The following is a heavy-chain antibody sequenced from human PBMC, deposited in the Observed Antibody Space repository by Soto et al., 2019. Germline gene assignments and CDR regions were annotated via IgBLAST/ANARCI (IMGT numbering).Heavy chain of an antibody. Sequence: QVQLVQSGAEVKKPGSSVKVSCKASGGTFSSYAISWVRQAPGQGLEWMGGIIPIFGTANYAQKFQGRVTITADEPTSTAYMELSSLRSEDTAVYYCARDGCSGGSCYSNALDYWGQGTLVTVSS. CDR1: GGTFSSYA. V-gene: IGHV1-69*01. J-gene: IGHJ4*02. D-gene: IGHD2-15*01. CDR2: IIPIFGTA. CDR3: ARDGCSGGSCYSNALDY.